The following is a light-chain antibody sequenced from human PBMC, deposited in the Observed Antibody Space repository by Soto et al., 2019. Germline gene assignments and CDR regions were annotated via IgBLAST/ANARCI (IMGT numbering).Light chain of an antibody. CDR1: HSVSSAY. CDR2: GAS. Sequence: EIVLTQSPGTLSLSPGERATLSCRPRHSVSSAYLAWYQQKPGQAPRLLIYGASSRATGIPDRFSGSGSGTDFILTISRLEPEDYAVYYCQQYVNSPQSPQTFGQGTKVDIK. J-gene: IGKJ1*01. V-gene: IGKV3-20*01. CDR3: QQYVNSPQSPQT.